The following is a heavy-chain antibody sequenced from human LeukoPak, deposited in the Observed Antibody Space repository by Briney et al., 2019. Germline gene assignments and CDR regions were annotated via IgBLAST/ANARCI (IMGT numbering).Heavy chain of an antibody. D-gene: IGHD3-22*01. J-gene: IGHJ4*02. Sequence: PGGSLRLSCAASGFTFSSYAMHWVRQAPGKGLEYVSAISSNGGRTYYANSVKGRFTISRDNSKNTLYLQMGSLRAEDMAVYYCARFLGGYYYDSSGYIDYWGQGTLVTVSS. CDR2: ISSNGGRT. CDR1: GFTFSSYA. V-gene: IGHV3-64*01. CDR3: ARFLGGYYYDSSGYIDY.